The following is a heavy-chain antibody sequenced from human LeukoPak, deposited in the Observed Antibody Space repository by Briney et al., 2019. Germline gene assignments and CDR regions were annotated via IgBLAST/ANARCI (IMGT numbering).Heavy chain of an antibody. CDR1: GFTFSSYS. J-gene: IGHJ6*03. CDR3: ARKTGPGGSSGWGNYYYYYYMDV. CDR2: ISSSSSTI. Sequence: GGSLRLSCAASGFTFSSYSMNWVRQAPGKGLEWVSYISSSSSTIYYADSVKGRFTISRDNAKNSLYLQMNSLRAEDTAVYYCARKTGPGGSSGWGNYYYYYYMDVWGKGTTVTVSS. V-gene: IGHV3-48*01. D-gene: IGHD6-19*01.